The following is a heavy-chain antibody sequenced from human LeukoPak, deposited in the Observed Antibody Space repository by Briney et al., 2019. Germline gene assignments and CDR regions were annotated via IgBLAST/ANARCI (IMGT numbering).Heavy chain of an antibody. V-gene: IGHV3-49*04. CDR3: TRVRSGNDFDY. J-gene: IGHJ4*02. Sequence: GGSLRLSCTASGFTFGDYAMSWVRQAPGEGLEWVGFIRSKAYGGTTQYAASVKGRFSISRDDSKSIAYLQMSSLKTEDTAVYYCTRVRSGNDFDYWGQGTLVTVSS. D-gene: IGHD3-10*01. CDR2: IRSKAYGGTT. CDR1: GFTFGDYA.